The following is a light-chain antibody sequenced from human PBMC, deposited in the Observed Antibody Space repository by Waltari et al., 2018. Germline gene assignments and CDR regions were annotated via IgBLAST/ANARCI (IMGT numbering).Light chain of an antibody. CDR1: QSVLYSSNNKNY. Sequence: DIVMTQSPDSLAVSLGERATINCKSSQSVLYSSNNKNYLAWYQQKPVPPPKLIICWASIRESGVPDRFSGSGSGTDFTLTISSLQAEDVAVYYCQQYYSTPPTFGQGTKVEIK. J-gene: IGKJ1*01. CDR2: WAS. V-gene: IGKV4-1*01. CDR3: QQYYSTPPT.